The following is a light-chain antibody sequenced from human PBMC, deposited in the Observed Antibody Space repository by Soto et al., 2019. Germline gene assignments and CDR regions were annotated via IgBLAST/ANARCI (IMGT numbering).Light chain of an antibody. Sequence: NFMLTRQHSVSESPGKTLSISCTRSSGSIANNYVQWYQQRPGSAPTTVIYENNQRLSGVPDRFSGSTDGSSNSASLTISGLQTEDEADYYCQSYDSDFVVFGGGTKLTVL. J-gene: IGLJ2*01. V-gene: IGLV6-57*04. CDR3: QSYDSDFVV. CDR1: SGSIANNY. CDR2: ENN.